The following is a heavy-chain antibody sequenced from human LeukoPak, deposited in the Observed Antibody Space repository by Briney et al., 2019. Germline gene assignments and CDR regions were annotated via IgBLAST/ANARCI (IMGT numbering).Heavy chain of an antibody. CDR3: AKDRPQKSQILDEKKKKLNS. CDR2: ISSSGSVV. D-gene: IGHD3-3*01. Sequence: GGSLRLSCVASGFIFNDYYMSWIRQVPGKGLEWISHISSSGSVVFYADSVKGRFTISRDNANHSLQLQMNSLRAEDTAVYFCAKDRPQKSQILDEKKKKLNSGGQGPLATV. CDR1: GFIFNDYY. V-gene: IGHV3-11*01. J-gene: IGHJ5*01.